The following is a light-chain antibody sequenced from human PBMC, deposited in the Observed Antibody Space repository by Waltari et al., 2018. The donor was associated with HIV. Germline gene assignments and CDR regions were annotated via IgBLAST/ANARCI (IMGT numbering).Light chain of an antibody. CDR3: LLFFGATRV. CDR1: EGEVTPTNY. V-gene: IGLV7-46*01. Sequence: VVTQEPSLTVSPGGTIILTCGSSEGEVTPTNYAYWFQQKPGQAPTPLIHDTTQRHFWTPARFSGFLLGDKAALTLSGALSEDEGVYFCLLFFGATRVFGGGTMVTVL. CDR2: DTT. J-gene: IGLJ2*01.